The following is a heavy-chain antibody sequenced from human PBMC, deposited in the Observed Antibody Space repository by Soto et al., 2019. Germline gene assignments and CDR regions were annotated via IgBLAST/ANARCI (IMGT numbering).Heavy chain of an antibody. D-gene: IGHD4-17*01. Sequence: QVQLVESGGGVVQPGRSLRLSCEASGFTFSTYGMHWVRQAPGKGLEWVAAISYDGSNKYYADFMKGRFTISRDNSKNTLYLQMNSLRAEDTAVYYCAKVPTTVIAFFDYWGQGTLVTVSS. CDR2: ISYDGSNK. CDR1: GFTFSTYG. CDR3: AKVPTTVIAFFDY. J-gene: IGHJ4*02. V-gene: IGHV3-30*18.